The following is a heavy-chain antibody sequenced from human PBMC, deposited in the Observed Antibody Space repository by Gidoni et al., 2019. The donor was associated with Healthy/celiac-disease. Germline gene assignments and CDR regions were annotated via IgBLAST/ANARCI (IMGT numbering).Heavy chain of an antibody. D-gene: IGHD6-6*01. CDR2: ISGSGGST. CDR1: GFTFSSYA. Sequence: EVQMLESGGGLVQPGGSLRLPCAASGFTFSSYAMSCVRQAPGKGLEWVSAISGSGGSTYYADSVKGRFTISRDNSKNTLYLQMNSLRAEDTAVYYCAKEPPKYSSSVSRIDYWGQGTLVTVSS. CDR3: AKEPPKYSSSVSRIDY. J-gene: IGHJ4*02. V-gene: IGHV3-23*01.